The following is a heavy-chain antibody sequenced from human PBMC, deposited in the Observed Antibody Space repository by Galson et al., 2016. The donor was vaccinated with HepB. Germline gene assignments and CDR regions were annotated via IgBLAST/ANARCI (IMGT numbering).Heavy chain of an antibody. V-gene: IGHV3-23*01. D-gene: IGHD3-10*01. CDR2: ISGDGATT. Sequence: SLRLSCAASGFTFSTYAMSWVRQAPGKGPEWVSVISGDGATTFYADSVKGRFTISRDNSKNTLYLQMNSLRAEDTAIYYCAKFLWSGHYYFDYWGQGHLVPFSS. J-gene: IGHJ4*02. CDR1: GFTFSTYA. CDR3: AKFLWSGHYYFDY.